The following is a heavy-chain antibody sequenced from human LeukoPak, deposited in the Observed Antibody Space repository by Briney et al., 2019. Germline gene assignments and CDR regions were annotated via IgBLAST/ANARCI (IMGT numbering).Heavy chain of an antibody. V-gene: IGHV1-69*05. D-gene: IGHD1-1*01. CDR3: ATTKQARRYFDY. CDR2: IIPIFGTA. CDR1: GGTFSSYA. J-gene: IGHJ4*02. Sequence: SVKVSCKASGGTFSSYAISWVRQAPGQGLEWMGGIIPIFGTANYAQKFQGRVTITTDESTSTAYMELSTLRADDTAVYYCATTKQARRYFDYWGQGTLVTVSS.